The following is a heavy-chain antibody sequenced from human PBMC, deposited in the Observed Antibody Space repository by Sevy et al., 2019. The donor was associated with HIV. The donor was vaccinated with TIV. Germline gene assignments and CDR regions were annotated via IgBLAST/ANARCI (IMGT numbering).Heavy chain of an antibody. CDR1: GFTFSSYA. J-gene: IGHJ6*02. CDR2: ISYDGSNK. CDR3: ARDKVGFWSGYYTDYYYYGMDV. D-gene: IGHD3-3*01. Sequence: GGSLRLSCAASGFTFSSYAMHWVSQAPGKGLESVAVISYDGSNKYYADSVKGRFTISRDNSKNTLYLQMNSLRAEDTTVYYCARDKVGFWSGYYTDYYYYGMDVWGQGTTVTVSS. V-gene: IGHV3-30-3*01.